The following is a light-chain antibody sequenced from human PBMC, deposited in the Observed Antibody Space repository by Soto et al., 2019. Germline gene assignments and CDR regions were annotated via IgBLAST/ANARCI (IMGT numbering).Light chain of an antibody. CDR3: QQYGSSLLFT. CDR1: QSVSSSY. V-gene: IGKV3-20*01. Sequence: EIVLTQSPGTLSLSPGERATLSCRASQSVSSSYLAWYQQKPGQAPRLLIYGASSRATGIPDWFSGSGSGTDFTLTISRLEPEDFAVYYCQQYGSSLLFTFGPGTKVDIK. J-gene: IGKJ3*01. CDR2: GAS.